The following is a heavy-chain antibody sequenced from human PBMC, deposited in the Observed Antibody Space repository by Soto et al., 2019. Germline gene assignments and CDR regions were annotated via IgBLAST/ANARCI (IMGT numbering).Heavy chain of an antibody. Sequence: QVQLQESGPGLVKPSQTLSLTCTVSGGSISTVDYWWSWIRQSPDMGLEWIGHIYDGGRTYNNPSLERRVTRSVDTSKSQLSLTWRSVSAADTAGDYCARGPSGDKVDSWGQGTLVTVSS. CDR2: IYDGGRT. D-gene: IGHD7-27*01. CDR1: GGSISTVDYW. CDR3: ARGPSGDKVDS. V-gene: IGHV4-30-4*01. J-gene: IGHJ4*02.